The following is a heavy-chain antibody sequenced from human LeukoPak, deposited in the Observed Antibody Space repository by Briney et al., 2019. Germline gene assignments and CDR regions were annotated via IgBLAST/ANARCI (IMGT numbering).Heavy chain of an antibody. J-gene: IGHJ6*03. CDR1: GFTFSSYS. Sequence: GGSLRLSCAASGFTFSSYSMNWVRQAPGKGLEWVAVISYDGSNKYYADSVKGPFTIATANSKNTLCLQMNSMRAEETAVYYCARVGRVVAATGFYYYYYMDVWGKGTTVTVSS. D-gene: IGHD2-15*01. V-gene: IGHV3-30*03. CDR2: ISYDGSNK. CDR3: ARVGRVVAATGFYYYYYMDV.